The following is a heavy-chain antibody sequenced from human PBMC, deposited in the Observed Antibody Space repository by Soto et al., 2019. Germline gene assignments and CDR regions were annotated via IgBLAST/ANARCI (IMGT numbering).Heavy chain of an antibody. D-gene: IGHD2-2*01. CDR2: ISYDGSNK. Sequence: QVQLVESGGGVVQPGRSLRLSCAASGFTFSSYGMHWVRQAPGKGLEWVAVISYDGSNKYYADSVKGRFTISRDNSKNTLYLKMKSLRAEDTAVYYCAKDRGRLVPAACGMDVWGQGTTVTVSS. CDR1: GFTFSSYG. CDR3: AKDRGRLVPAACGMDV. V-gene: IGHV3-30*18. J-gene: IGHJ6*02.